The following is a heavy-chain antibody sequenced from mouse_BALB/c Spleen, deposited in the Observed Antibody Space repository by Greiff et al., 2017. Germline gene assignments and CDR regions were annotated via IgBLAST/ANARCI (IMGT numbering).Heavy chain of an antibody. CDR3: ARDYYGSSPWFAY. Sequence: DVMLVESGGGLVKPGGSLKLSCAASGFTFSSYAMSWVRQSPEKRLEWVAEISSGGSYTYYPDTVTGRFTISRDNAKNTLYLEMSSLRSEDTAMYYCARDYYGSSPWFAYWGQGTLVTVSA. J-gene: IGHJ3*01. D-gene: IGHD1-1*01. V-gene: IGHV5-9-4*01. CDR2: ISSGGSYT. CDR1: GFTFSSYA.